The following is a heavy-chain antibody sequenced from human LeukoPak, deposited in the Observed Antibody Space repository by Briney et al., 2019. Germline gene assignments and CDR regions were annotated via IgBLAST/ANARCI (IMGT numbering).Heavy chain of an antibody. D-gene: IGHD6-13*01. V-gene: IGHV3-30*18. J-gene: IGHJ4*02. CDR3: AKDLARSAAAYYFDS. CDR1: GFAFSSYG. Sequence: GGSLRLSCAASGFAFSSYGMHWVRQAPGKGLEWVAVIANDGRDKKYADSVKGRFTISRDNAKDSLFLQMNSLRAEDTAVYYCAKDLARSAAAYYFDSWGQGTLVTVSS. CDR2: IANDGRDK.